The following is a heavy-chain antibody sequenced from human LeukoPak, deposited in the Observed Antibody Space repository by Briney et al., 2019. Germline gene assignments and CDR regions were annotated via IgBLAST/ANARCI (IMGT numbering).Heavy chain of an antibody. V-gene: IGHV4-4*02. J-gene: IGHJ4*02. Sequence: SGTLSLTCAVSGDSISSSNWWSWVHQPPGKGLEWIGQIYHSGSTNYNPSLKSRVTISVDKSKNQFSLKLRSVTAADTAVYYCARHTTPYESSGYSFDDWGQGTLVTVSS. CDR1: GDSISSSNW. D-gene: IGHD3-22*01. CDR3: ARHTTPYESSGYSFDD. CDR2: IYHSGST.